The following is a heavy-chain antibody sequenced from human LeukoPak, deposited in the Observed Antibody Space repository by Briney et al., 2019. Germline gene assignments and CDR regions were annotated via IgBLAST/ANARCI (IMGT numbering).Heavy chain of an antibody. V-gene: IGHV1-8*01. CDR1: GYTFTSYD. J-gene: IGHJ3*02. D-gene: IGHD6-13*01. Sequence: GASVKVSCKASGYTFTSYDINWVRQATGQGLEWMGWMNPNSGNTGYAQKFQGRVTMTRNTSISTAYMELSSLRSEDTAVYYCAALIAAAGHDAFDIWGQGTMVTVSS. CDR2: MNPNSGNT. CDR3: AALIAAAGHDAFDI.